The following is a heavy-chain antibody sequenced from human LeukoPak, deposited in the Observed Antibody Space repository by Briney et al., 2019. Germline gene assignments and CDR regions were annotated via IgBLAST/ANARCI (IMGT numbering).Heavy chain of an antibody. Sequence: ASVKVSCXASGGTFSSYAISWVRQARGQGLEWMGRIIPIFGTANYAQKFQGRVTITTDESTSTAYMELSSLRSEDTAVYYCAVTRTGTVTTFDYWGQGTLVTVSS. CDR2: IIPIFGTA. CDR3: AVTRTGTVTTFDY. J-gene: IGHJ4*02. CDR1: GGTFSSYA. D-gene: IGHD4-17*01. V-gene: IGHV1-69*05.